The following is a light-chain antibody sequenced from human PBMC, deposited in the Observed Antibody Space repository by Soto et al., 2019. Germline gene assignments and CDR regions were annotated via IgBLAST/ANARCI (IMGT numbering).Light chain of an antibody. CDR1: QTVSNNY. CDR2: GAS. V-gene: IGKV3-20*01. CDR3: QQYHKSFLYS. J-gene: IGKJ2*01. Sequence: EIMLTQSPGTLSLSPGERATLSCRASQTVSNNYLAWYQQKPGQAPRLRIYGASTRATGIPDRFSGSGSGTAFTLTISRLEPEDFAVYYCQQYHKSFLYSFGQGTNLEIK.